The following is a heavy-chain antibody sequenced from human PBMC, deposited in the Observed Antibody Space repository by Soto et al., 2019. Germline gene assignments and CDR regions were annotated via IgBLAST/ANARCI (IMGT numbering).Heavy chain of an antibody. CDR2: IIPIFGTA. J-gene: IGHJ6*02. V-gene: IGHV1-69*06. Sequence: SVKVSCKASGCTFSSYAISWVRQAPGQGLEWMGGIIPIFGTANYAQKFQGRVTITADKSTSTAYMELSSLRSEDTAVYYCAGCLGSGGSCYYYYGMDVWGQGTTVTVSS. CDR1: GCTFSSYA. D-gene: IGHD2-15*01. CDR3: AGCLGSGGSCYYYYGMDV.